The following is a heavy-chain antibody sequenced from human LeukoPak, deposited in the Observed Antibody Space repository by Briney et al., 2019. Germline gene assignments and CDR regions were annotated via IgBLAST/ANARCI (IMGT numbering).Heavy chain of an antibody. V-gene: IGHV4-59*08. CDR2: VYDIGTT. CDR1: GGSISTYY. CDR3: ARHGGSLGYFDY. Sequence: SETLSLTCSVSGGSISTYYWSWIRQTPGKGLEWIGYVYDIGTTNYNPPLKGRVTISSDTSKNQFSLNLRSVNASDTAIYYCARHGGSLGYFDYWGQGTLVTVSS. D-gene: IGHD1-26*01. J-gene: IGHJ4*02.